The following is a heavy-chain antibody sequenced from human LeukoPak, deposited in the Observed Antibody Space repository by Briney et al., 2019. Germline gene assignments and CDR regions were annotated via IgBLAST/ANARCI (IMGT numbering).Heavy chain of an antibody. D-gene: IGHD6-13*01. J-gene: IGHJ3*02. CDR2: FSATDGSA. CDR3: ARAKIAAAGTGAFDI. V-gene: IGHV3-23*01. Sequence: GGSLRLSCAASGFTFSSYAMTWVRQAPGKGLEWVSAFSATDGSAQYAESVEGRFTISRDNSKNTLFLQMNSLGAEDTAVYYCARAKIAAAGTGAFDIWGQGTMVTVSS. CDR1: GFTFSSYA.